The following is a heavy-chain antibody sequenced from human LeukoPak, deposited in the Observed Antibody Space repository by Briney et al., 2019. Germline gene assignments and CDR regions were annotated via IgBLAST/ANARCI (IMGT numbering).Heavy chain of an antibody. V-gene: IGHV3-23*01. CDR3: AKDGMATISYYFDY. Sequence: GGSLRLSCAASGFTFSSYAMSWVRQAPGPGLEWVSAISGSGGSTYYADSVKGRFTISRDNSKNTLYLQMNSLGAEDTAVYYCAKDGMATISYYFDYWGQGTLVTVSS. CDR1: GFTFSSYA. CDR2: ISGSGGST. D-gene: IGHD5-24*01. J-gene: IGHJ4*02.